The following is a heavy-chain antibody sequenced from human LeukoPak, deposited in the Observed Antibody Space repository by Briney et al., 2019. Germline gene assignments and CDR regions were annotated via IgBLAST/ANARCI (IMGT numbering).Heavy chain of an antibody. V-gene: IGHV1-18*01. J-gene: IGHJ4*02. CDR1: GYSFTTYR. Sequence: ASVKVSCKTSGYSFTTYRITWVRQAPGQGLEWMGWISAYNGNTNYAQKLQGRVTMTTDTSTSTAYMELRSLRSDDTAVYYCARGGYYYGSGRPGSDYWGQGTLVTVSS. D-gene: IGHD3-10*01. CDR3: ARGGYYYGSGRPGSDY. CDR2: ISAYNGNT.